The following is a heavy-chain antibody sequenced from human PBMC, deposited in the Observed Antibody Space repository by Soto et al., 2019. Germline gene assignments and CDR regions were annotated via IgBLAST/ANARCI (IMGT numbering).Heavy chain of an antibody. Sequence: GASVKVSCKASGYTFTSYDINWVRQATGQGLEWMGWMNPNSGNTGYAQKFQGRVTMTRNTSISTAYMELSSLRSEDTAVYYSARKALWFGELLCPSWFDPWGQGTLVTVSS. J-gene: IGHJ5*02. V-gene: IGHV1-8*01. D-gene: IGHD3-10*01. CDR2: MNPNSGNT. CDR3: ARKALWFGELLCPSWFDP. CDR1: GYTFTSYD.